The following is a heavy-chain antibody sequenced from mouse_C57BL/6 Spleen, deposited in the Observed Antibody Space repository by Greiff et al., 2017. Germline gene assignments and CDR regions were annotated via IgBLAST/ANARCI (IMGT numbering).Heavy chain of an antibody. CDR1: GFTFSDAW. J-gene: IGHJ3*01. Sequence: DVKLQESGGGLVQPGGSMKLSCAAPGFTFSDAWMDWVRQSPEKGLEWVAEIRNKANNHATYYAESVKGRFTISRDDSKSSVYLQMNSLRAEDTGIYYCTIYYDYYGGFAYWGQGTLVTVSA. D-gene: IGHD2-4*01. V-gene: IGHV6-6*01. CDR2: IRNKANNHAT. CDR3: TIYYDYYGGFAY.